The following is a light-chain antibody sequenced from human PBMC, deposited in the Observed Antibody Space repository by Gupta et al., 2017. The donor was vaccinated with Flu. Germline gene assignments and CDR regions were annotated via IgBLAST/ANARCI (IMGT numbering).Light chain of an antibody. J-gene: IGKJ2*01. Sequence: DTQMTQSPSSLSASVGDRVTITCRASQGVSTYLNWYQQKPGQAPKLLISAASTLRSGFPSRFSGSGSGTDFTLSISSLQREDFATYYCQQSFTAPYTFGQGTRVQI. CDR2: AAS. CDR1: QGVSTY. V-gene: IGKV1-39*01. CDR3: QQSFTAPYT.